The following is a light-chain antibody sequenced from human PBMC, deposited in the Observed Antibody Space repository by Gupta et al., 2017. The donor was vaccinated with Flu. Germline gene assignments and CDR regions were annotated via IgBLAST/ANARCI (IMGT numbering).Light chain of an antibody. CDR1: QGIRKD. CDR3: LQDDNYPLT. V-gene: IGKV1-6*01. CDR2: ATS. J-gene: IGKJ4*01. Sequence: PSSLSASVGDRVTITCRASQGIRKDLGWYQQKPGKAPNLLIYATSNLHSGVPSRFSGSGSGTDFTLTISSLQPEDFATYYCLQDDNYPLTFGGGTKVEIK.